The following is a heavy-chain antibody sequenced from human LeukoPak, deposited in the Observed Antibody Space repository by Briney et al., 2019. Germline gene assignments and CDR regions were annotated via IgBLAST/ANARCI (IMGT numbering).Heavy chain of an antibody. CDR3: ARLIGDRTIYDY. V-gene: IGHV3-7*01. D-gene: IGHD6-6*01. Sequence: GGSLRLSCAASGFTFRTYWMGWVRQAPGKGLEWVASINQGGSETYYVESVKGRFTISRDNAMNSFFLQMNSLRAEDTAVYYCARLIGDRTIYDYWGQGTPVTVSS. CDR2: INQGGSET. J-gene: IGHJ4*02. CDR1: GFTFRTYW.